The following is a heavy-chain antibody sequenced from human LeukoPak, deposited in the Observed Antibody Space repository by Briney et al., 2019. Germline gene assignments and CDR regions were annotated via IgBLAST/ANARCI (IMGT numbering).Heavy chain of an antibody. CDR1: GYTFTSYG. D-gene: IGHD3-22*01. J-gene: IGHJ4*02. V-gene: IGHV1-18*01. CDR3: ARDFPVRDYYDSSGYYDY. Sequence: ASVKVSCKASGYTFTSYGISWVRQAPGQGLEWMGRISAYNGNTNYAQKLQGRVTMTTDTSTSTAYMELRSLRSDDTAVYYCARDFPVRDYYDSSGYYDYWGQGTLVTVSS. CDR2: ISAYNGNT.